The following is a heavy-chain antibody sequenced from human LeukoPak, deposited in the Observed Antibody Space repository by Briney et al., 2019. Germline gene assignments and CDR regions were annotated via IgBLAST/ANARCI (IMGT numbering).Heavy chain of an antibody. D-gene: IGHD6-19*01. Sequence: AGGSLRLSCAASGLTFSSYAMSWVRQAPGKGLEWVSAISGSGGSTYSAASVKGRFTISRDNSKNTLYLEMNSLRAEDTAVYYCAKDLGSGWYTGAFDIRGQGTMVIVSS. V-gene: IGHV3-23*01. CDR2: ISGSGGST. J-gene: IGHJ3*02. CDR3: AKDLGSGWYTGAFDI. CDR1: GLTFSSYA.